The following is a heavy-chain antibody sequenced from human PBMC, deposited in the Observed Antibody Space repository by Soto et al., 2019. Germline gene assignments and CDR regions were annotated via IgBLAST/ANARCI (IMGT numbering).Heavy chain of an antibody. V-gene: IGHV3-7*03. D-gene: IGHD6-13*01. CDR1: GFTFSSYW. Sequence: EVQLVESGGGLVQPGGSLRLSCAASGFTFSSYWMSWVRQAPGKGLEWVANIKQDGSEKYYVDSVKGRFTISRDNAKNSLYLQMNSLRAEDTAAYYCARIAAAGVIPLDAFDIWGQGTMVTVSS. CDR2: IKQDGSEK. J-gene: IGHJ3*02. CDR3: ARIAAAGVIPLDAFDI.